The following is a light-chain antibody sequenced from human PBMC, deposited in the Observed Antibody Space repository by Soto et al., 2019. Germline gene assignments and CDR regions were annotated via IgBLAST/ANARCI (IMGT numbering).Light chain of an antibody. V-gene: IGKV1-13*02. CDR1: QGISTA. CDR3: QQFSSYQT. Sequence: AIQVTQSPSSLSASVGDRVTINCRTSQGISTALAWYQQRPGGPPKLLIYGASTLESGVPSRFSGSGSGTDFTLAITNLQPSDFATYYCQQFSSYQTFAGVTKVEIK. CDR2: GAS. J-gene: IGKJ4*01.